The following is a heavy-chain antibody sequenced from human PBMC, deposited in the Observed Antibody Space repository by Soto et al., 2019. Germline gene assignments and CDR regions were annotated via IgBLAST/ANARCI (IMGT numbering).Heavy chain of an antibody. D-gene: IGHD2-15*01. J-gene: IGHJ3*02. CDR2: ISGSGGST. V-gene: IGHV3-23*01. CDR3: ARDAYYCSGGSCYSGAFDI. Sequence: PGGSLRLSCAASGFTFSSYAMSWVRQAPGKGLEWVSAISGSGGSTYYADSVKGRFTISRDNAKNSLYLQMNSLRAEDTAVYYCARDAYYCSGGSCYSGAFDIWGQGTMVTVS. CDR1: GFTFSSYA.